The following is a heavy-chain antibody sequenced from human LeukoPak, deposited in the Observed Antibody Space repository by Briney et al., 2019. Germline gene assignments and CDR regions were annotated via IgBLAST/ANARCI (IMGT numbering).Heavy chain of an antibody. J-gene: IGHJ4*02. Sequence: GGSLRLSCAASGFTVSSNYMSWVRQAPGKGLEWVSVIYSGGSTYYADSVKGRFTISRDNSKNTLYLQMNSLRAEDTAVYYCARDRPTVGATRGVDYWGQGTLVTVSS. CDR3: ARDRPTVGATRGVDY. CDR1: GFTVSSNY. CDR2: IYSGGST. V-gene: IGHV3-53*01. D-gene: IGHD1-26*01.